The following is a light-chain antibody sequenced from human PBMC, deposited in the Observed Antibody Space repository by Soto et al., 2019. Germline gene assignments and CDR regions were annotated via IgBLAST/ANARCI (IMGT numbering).Light chain of an antibody. CDR1: SSDVGGYNF. J-gene: IGLJ3*02. CDR2: EVT. Sequence: QSVLTQPPSASGSPGQSVTISCTGASSDVGGYNFVSWYQQYPGKAPKLQIYEVTMRPSGVPDRFSGSKSGNTASLTVSGLQAEDEADYYCTSYAGSNIPVLFGGGTKVTVL. CDR3: TSYAGSNIPVL. V-gene: IGLV2-8*01.